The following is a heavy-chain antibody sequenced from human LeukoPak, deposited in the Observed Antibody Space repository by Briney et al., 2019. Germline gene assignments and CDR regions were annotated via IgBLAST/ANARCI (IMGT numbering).Heavy chain of an antibody. D-gene: IGHD3-3*01. V-gene: IGHV4-59*01. CDR1: GGSISNYY. Sequence: SETLSLTCTVSGGSISNYYWSWIRQPPGKGLEWIGYIYYSGSTNYNPSLRSRVTISLDTSKNLFSLKLSSVTAADTAVYYCARDPIFGVVIQGGDVFDIWGQGTMVTVSS. J-gene: IGHJ3*02. CDR3: ARDPIFGVVIQGGDVFDI. CDR2: IYYSGST.